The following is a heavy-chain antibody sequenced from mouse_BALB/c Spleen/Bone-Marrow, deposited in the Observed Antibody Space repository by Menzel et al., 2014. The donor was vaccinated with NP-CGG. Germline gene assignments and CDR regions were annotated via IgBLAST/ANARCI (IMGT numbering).Heavy chain of an antibody. CDR2: TSGGGSYT. CDR3: ARHTYYDQTEVSFVY. J-gene: IGHJ3*01. D-gene: IGHD2-4*01. Sequence: LQQSGGGLVKSGGSLKLSCAASGFSFNSYGMSWVRQTPEKRLEWVATTSGGGSYTFYPDSVKGRFTISRDNAKNNLYLQLSSLRSEDTALYCCARHTYYDQTEVSFVYWGQGTLVPVSA. CDR1: GFSFNSYG. V-gene: IGHV5-9-2*01.